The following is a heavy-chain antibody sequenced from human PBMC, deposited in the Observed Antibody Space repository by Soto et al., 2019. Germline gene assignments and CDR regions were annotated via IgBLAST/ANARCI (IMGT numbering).Heavy chain of an antibody. CDR3: ARVALYSSSSYYYMDV. V-gene: IGHV1-69*02. Sequence: ASVKVSCKASGGTFSSYTISWVRQAPGQGLEWMGRIIPILGIANYAQKFQGRVTITADKSTSTAYMELSSLRSEDTAVYYCARVALYSSSSYYYMDVWGKGTTVTVSS. D-gene: IGHD6-6*01. CDR1: GGTFSSYT. J-gene: IGHJ6*03. CDR2: IIPILGIA.